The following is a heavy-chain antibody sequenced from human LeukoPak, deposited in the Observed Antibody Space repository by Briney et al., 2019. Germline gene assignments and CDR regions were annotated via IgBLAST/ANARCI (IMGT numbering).Heavy chain of an antibody. J-gene: IGHJ3*02. CDR3: AKGSVRGYSGYVHDDAFDI. Sequence: GRSLRLSCEASGFTFSSYGMHWVRQAPGKGLEWVAVISYDGSNKYYADSVKGRFTISGYNSKNTLYLQMNSLRAEDTAVYYCAKGSVRGYSGYVHDDAFDIWGQGTMVTVSS. D-gene: IGHD5-12*01. CDR1: GFTFSSYG. CDR2: ISYDGSNK. V-gene: IGHV3-30*18.